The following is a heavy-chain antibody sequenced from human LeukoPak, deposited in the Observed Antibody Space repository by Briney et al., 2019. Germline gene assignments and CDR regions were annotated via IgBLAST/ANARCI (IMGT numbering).Heavy chain of an antibody. CDR1: GGTFSNYA. CDR3: ARILSSSWYEYFHH. D-gene: IGHD6-19*01. CDR2: IIAIFGTA. J-gene: IGHJ1*01. Sequence: ASVKVSCKASGGTFSNYAISWVRQAPGQGLEWMGAIIAIFGTANYAQKFQGRVTITADESTSTAYMELSSLRSEDTAVYYCARILSSSWYEYFHHWGQGTLVTVSS. V-gene: IGHV1-69*13.